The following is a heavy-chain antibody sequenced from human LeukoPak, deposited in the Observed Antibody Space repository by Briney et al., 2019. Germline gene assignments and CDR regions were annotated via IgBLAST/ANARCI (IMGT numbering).Heavy chain of an antibody. CDR2: IYHSGST. V-gene: IGHV4-4*02. CDR1: GGSISSSNW. J-gene: IGHJ4*02. CDR3: ARDDFFRYYFDY. D-gene: IGHD3/OR15-3a*01. Sequence: PSETLSLTCAVSGGSISSSNWWSWVRQPPGKGLEWIGEIYHSGSTNYNPSLKSRVTISVDTSKNQFSLKLSSVTAADTAVYYCARDDFFRYYFDYWGQGTLVTVSS.